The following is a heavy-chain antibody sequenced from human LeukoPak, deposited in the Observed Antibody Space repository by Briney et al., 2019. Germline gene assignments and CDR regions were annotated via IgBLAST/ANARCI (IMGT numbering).Heavy chain of an antibody. D-gene: IGHD1-1*01. CDR3: TRETGLWFDY. CDR1: GFTFGDYA. V-gene: IGHV3-49*03. Sequence: GGSLRLSCTTSGFTFGDYAMSWFRQAPGKGLEWVGFIRSKDYGGTIEYAASVKGRFTISRDDSKSIAYLQMNSLKTEDTAVYYCTRETGLWFDYWGQGTLVTVSS. CDR2: IRSKDYGGTI. J-gene: IGHJ4*02.